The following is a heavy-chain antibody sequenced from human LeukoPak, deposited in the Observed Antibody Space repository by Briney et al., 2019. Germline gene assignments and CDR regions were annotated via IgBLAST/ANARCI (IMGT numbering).Heavy chain of an antibody. CDR2: VYIAGDT. Sequence: SETLSLTCTVSGGSVTSRNFYWSWIRQSAGKGLEWLGRVYIAGDTHYNPSLKSRLTISLDTSRNQISLTLTSVTAADTAVYYCARYGRAASGMMVGFDPWGQGTLVTVSS. CDR1: GGSVTSRNFY. D-gene: IGHD6-13*01. CDR3: ARYGRAASGMMVGFDP. V-gene: IGHV4-61*02. J-gene: IGHJ5*02.